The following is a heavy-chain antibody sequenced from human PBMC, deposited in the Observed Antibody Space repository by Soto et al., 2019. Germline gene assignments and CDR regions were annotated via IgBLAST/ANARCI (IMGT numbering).Heavy chain of an antibody. CDR3: ARINRLAPVATTYYHSMDV. Sequence: SETLSLTCSVSGASVGTDGYYWSWIRKPPGKGLEYISYIYHTGNTNYNPSLKSRVTTSIDTSTNQFSLKVGSLTAADTAIYYCARINRLAPVATTYYHSMDVWGQGTTVTVSS. CDR2: IYHTGNT. D-gene: IGHD6-19*01. CDR1: GASVGTDGYY. V-gene: IGHV4-61*08. J-gene: IGHJ6*02.